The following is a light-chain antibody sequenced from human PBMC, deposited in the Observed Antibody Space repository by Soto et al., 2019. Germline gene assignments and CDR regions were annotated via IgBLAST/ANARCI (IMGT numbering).Light chain of an antibody. V-gene: IGKV1-6*01. CDR3: LQNYNYPWT. J-gene: IGKJ1*01. CDR2: AAS. Sequence: AIQMTRIPSSLSPSVSGRGPCTCLACQYIRNDLGWYQQKPGKAPKLLIYAASSLQSGVLSRFSGSGSGTQFSPTISSLQPEDVATYYCLQNYNYPWTFGQGTKVDI. CDR1: QYIRND.